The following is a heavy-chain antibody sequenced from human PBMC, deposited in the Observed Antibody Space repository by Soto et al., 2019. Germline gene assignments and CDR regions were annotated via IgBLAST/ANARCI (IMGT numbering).Heavy chain of an antibody. D-gene: IGHD6-19*01. J-gene: IGHJ4*02. CDR1: GGSITRNNHF. CDR2: IQYGGTT. CDR3: ARLGSSGWYQGSYFDY. Sequence: QLQLQESGPGLVKASETLSLTCTVSGGSITRNNHFWGWIHQSPGKGLEWIGSIQYGGTTNYNPSLKSRVIMSAETSKNQFSLMMNSGTAADTAVYYCARLGSSGWYQGSYFDYWGQGTLVTVSS. V-gene: IGHV4-39*01.